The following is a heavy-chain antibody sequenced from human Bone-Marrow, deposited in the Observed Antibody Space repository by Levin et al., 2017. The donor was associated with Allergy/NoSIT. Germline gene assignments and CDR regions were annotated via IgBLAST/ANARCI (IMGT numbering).Heavy chain of an antibody. CDR1: GFTFSDYY. J-gene: IGHJ2*01. CDR2: ISASDTTK. Sequence: PGGSLRLSCAASGFTFSDYYMGWIRQTPGKGLEWVAEISASDTTKNYADSVKGRFTISRDNAKNSLFLHMSSLRPEDAAIYYCVREKGVLVIEMEDSYFDLWGRGALVTVSS. CDR3: VREKGVLVIEMEDSYFDL. D-gene: IGHD3-16*02. V-gene: IGHV3-11*01.